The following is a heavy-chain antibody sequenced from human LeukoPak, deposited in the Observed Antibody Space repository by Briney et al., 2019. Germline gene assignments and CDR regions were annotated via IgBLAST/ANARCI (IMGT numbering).Heavy chain of an antibody. J-gene: IGHJ6*02. Sequence: SQTLSLTCVISRDSVSSNSAAWNWIRQSPTRGLEWLGRTYYRSKWYNDYAVSVKSRITINPDTSKNQFSLQLNSVTPEDTAVYYCARDQSSSWYEKGYYYYGMDVWGQGTTVTVSS. CDR2: TYYRSKWYN. V-gene: IGHV6-1*01. CDR3: ARDQSSSWYEKGYYYYGMDV. CDR1: RDSVSSNSAA. D-gene: IGHD6-13*01.